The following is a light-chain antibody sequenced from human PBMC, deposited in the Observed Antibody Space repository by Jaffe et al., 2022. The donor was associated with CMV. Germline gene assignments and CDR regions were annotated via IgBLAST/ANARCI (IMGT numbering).Light chain of an antibody. J-gene: IGKJ1*01. V-gene: IGKV1-27*01. CDR3: QKYNSAPPT. CDR2: AAS. CDR1: QGIGNY. Sequence: DIQMTQSPSSLSASVGDRVTITCRASQGIGNYLAWYQQKPGQIPKLLMYAASTLRSGVPSRFSGSGSGTDFTLTISSLQPEDVATYYCQKYNSAPPTFGQGTKVEIK.